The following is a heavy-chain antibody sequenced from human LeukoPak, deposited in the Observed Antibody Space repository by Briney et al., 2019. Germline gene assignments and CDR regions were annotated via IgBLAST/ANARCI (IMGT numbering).Heavy chain of an antibody. CDR1: GFTFTNYG. Sequence: GGSLRLSCAASGFTFTNYGMHWVRQAIGKGLEWVSGIGTAGDTYYPGSVKGRFTISRENAKNSMYLQMNSLRAGDTAVYYCARDDYVWGVNYYYYYMDVWGKGTTVTASS. J-gene: IGHJ6*03. CDR2: IGTAGDT. CDR3: ARDDYVWGVNYYYYYMDV. D-gene: IGHD3-16*01. V-gene: IGHV3-13*01.